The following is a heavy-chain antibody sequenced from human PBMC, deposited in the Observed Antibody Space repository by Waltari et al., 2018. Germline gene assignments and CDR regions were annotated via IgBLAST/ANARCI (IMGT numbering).Heavy chain of an antibody. CDR2: IKPDGSEK. CDR1: GLDFSFFW. Sequence: EVQVVESGGGLVQPGGSLRRSCAASGLDFSFFWMSWVRQAPGKGMEWVANIKPDGSEKNYVDSMEGRFTISRDNTKNSLFLQMDRLRTEDTAVYYCATGGHLDYWGQGTLVTVSS. J-gene: IGHJ4*02. V-gene: IGHV3-7*02. CDR3: ATGGHLDY. D-gene: IGHD3-10*01.